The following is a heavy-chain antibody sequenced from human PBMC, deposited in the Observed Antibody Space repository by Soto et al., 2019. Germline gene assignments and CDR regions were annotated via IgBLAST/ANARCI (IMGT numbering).Heavy chain of an antibody. CDR1: GYTFRSYG. V-gene: IGHV1-18*04. CDR3: ARDPRNTAMVD. CDR2: ISADNGNT. Sequence: SVKVSCKASGYTFRSYGISWVRQAPVQGLEWMGWISADNGNTNYAQKFQGRVTMTTDTSTSTAYMELRSLRSDDTAVYYCARDPRNTAMVDWGQGSLVTVSS. J-gene: IGHJ4*02. D-gene: IGHD5-18*01.